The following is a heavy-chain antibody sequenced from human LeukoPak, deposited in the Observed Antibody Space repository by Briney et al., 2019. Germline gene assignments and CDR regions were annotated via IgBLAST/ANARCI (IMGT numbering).Heavy chain of an antibody. Sequence: GGSLRLSCAASGFTFNSYAMSWVRQAPGKGLEWVSAISGSGGSTYYADSVKGRFTISRDNSKNTLYLQMNSLRAEDTAVYYCAKDHGIAAAGTYDYWGQGTLVTVSS. CDR3: AKDHGIAAAGTYDY. J-gene: IGHJ4*02. D-gene: IGHD6-13*01. CDR2: ISGSGGST. CDR1: GFTFNSYA. V-gene: IGHV3-23*01.